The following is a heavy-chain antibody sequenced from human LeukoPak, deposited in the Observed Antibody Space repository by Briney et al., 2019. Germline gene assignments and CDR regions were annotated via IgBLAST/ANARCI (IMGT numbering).Heavy chain of an antibody. CDR3: ARYAHYDFWSGYYDYYMDV. Sequence: SETLSLTCTVSGGSISSSSYYWGWIRQPPGKGLEWIGNIYYSGSTYYNPSLKSRVTISVDTSKKQISLKLSSVTAADTAVYYCARYAHYDFWSGYYDYYMDVWGKGTTVTVSS. J-gene: IGHJ6*03. D-gene: IGHD3-3*01. V-gene: IGHV4-39*07. CDR2: IYYSGST. CDR1: GGSISSSSYY.